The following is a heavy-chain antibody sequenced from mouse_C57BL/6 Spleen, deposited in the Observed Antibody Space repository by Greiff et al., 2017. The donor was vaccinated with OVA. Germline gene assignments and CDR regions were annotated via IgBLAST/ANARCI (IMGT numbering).Heavy chain of an antibody. J-gene: IGHJ4*01. D-gene: IGHD2-12*01. CDR1: GYTFTDYY. CDR3: ARSGLLYGSMDY. CDR2: INPNNGGT. V-gene: IGHV1-26*01. Sequence: EVQLQQSGPELVKPGASVKISCKVSGYTFTDYYMNWVKQSHGKSLEWIGDINPNNGGTSYNQKFTGKATLTVDKSSITAYMELRSLTSEDSAVYYCARSGLLYGSMDYWGQGTSVTVSS.